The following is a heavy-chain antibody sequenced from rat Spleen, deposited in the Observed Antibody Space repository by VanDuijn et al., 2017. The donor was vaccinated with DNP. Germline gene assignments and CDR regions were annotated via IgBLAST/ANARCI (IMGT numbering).Heavy chain of an antibody. CDR1: GFTFSDYY. D-gene: IGHD1-4*01. CDR3: ARHVLPLRVWDY. CDR2: ISYDGGSN. Sequence: EVQVVESGGGLVQPGRSLKLSCAASGFTFSDYYMAWVRQAPTKGLEWVAYISYDGGSNYNGDSVKGRFTISRDNAKSTLYLQMNSLRSEDMATYYCARHVLPLRVWDYWGQGVMVTVSS. V-gene: IGHV5-22*01. J-gene: IGHJ2*01.